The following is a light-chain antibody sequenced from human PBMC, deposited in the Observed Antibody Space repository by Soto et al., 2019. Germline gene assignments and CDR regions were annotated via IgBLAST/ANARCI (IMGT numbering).Light chain of an antibody. CDR3: LLSYNGPYV. V-gene: IGLV7-46*01. J-gene: IGLJ1*01. Sequence: QAVVTQEPSLTVSPGGTVTLTCGSSTVAVTNGHYSYWFQQKPGQAPRTLIYDTTNRHSWTPARFSGSLLGGKAALTLSGAQPEDEAEYYCLLSYNGPYVFGTGTKVTVL. CDR2: DTT. CDR1: TVAVTNGHY.